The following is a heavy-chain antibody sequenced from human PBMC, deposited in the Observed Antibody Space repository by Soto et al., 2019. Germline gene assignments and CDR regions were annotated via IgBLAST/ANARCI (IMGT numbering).Heavy chain of an antibody. CDR3: ARRVNYFDY. CDR2: IWYDGSKK. V-gene: IGHV3-33*01. CDR1: GFTFSSYG. Sequence: QVQLVESGGGVVQPGRSLRLSCAASGFTFSSYGMHWVRQAPGKGLEWVALIWYDGSKKYYTDSVKGRFTISRDNSKNTFYLQMNSLSPEDTAVYYCARRVNYFDYWGQGTLVTVSS. J-gene: IGHJ4*02.